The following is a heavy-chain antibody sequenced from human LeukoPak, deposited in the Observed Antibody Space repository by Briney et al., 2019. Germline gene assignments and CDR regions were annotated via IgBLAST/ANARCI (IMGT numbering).Heavy chain of an antibody. J-gene: IGHJ6*02. V-gene: IGHV3-49*04. CDR1: GFTFGDHA. CDR2: IRSKTYGGTT. D-gene: IGHD5-18*01. CDR3: TRGPIQQWPYYGMDV. Sequence: GGSLRLSCTASGFTFGDHAMSWVRQAPGKGLEWVGFIRSKTYGGTTEYAASVKGRFTISRDDSKSIAYPQMNSLKTEDTAVYYCTRGPIQQWPYYGMDVWGQGTTVTVSS.